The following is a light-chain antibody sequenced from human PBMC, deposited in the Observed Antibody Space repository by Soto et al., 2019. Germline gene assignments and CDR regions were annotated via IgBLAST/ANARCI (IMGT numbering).Light chain of an antibody. Sequence: DIVMTQSPLSLPVTPGEPASISCRSSQSLLHSIGYNSLDWYLQKPGQSPQLLIYLGSNRASGVPDRFSGSGSGTDFTLKISRVEAEDVGVYYCMQALQTPRTFGQGTKLEIK. V-gene: IGKV2-28*01. CDR1: QSLLHSIGYNS. J-gene: IGKJ2*01. CDR2: LGS. CDR3: MQALQTPRT.